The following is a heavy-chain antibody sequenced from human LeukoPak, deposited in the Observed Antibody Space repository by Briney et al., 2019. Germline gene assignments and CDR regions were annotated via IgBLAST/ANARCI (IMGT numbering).Heavy chain of an antibody. CDR3: AREYSSSRYFDY. D-gene: IGHD6-6*01. J-gene: IGHJ4*02. V-gene: IGHV3-74*01. Sequence: GESLRLSCAASGFTFSSYWMHWVRQAPGKGLVWVSRINSDGSSTTYADSVKGRFTISRDNAKNTLYLQMNSLRAEDTAVYYCAREYSSSRYFDYWGQGTLVTVSS. CDR2: INSDGSST. CDR1: GFTFSSYW.